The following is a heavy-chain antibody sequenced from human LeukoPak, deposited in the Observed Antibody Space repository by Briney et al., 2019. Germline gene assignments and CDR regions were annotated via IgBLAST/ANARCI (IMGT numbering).Heavy chain of an antibody. CDR1: GYSFTSYW. Sequence: GHSLTISCEGYGYSFTSYWIAWVRQMAGKHLKWMGIIYPADSDTTSSPSFHGQVTISSDKTISTTYLHWSSLKSSAPAMHYCARIDVVPAAPGGYCYYMDVWGKGTTVTVSS. V-gene: IGHV5-51*01. D-gene: IGHD2-2*01. J-gene: IGHJ6*03. CDR2: IYPADSDT. CDR3: ARIDVVPAAPGGYCYYMDV.